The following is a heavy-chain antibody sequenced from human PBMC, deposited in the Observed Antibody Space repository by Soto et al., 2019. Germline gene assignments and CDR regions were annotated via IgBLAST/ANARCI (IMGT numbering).Heavy chain of an antibody. J-gene: IGHJ4*01. D-gene: IGHD3-9*01. V-gene: IGHV3-43*01. CDR2: ISWDGGRT. CDR1: GFSFEDYT. Sequence: GGSLRLSCAASGFSFEDYTMHWVRHTPGKGPEWISLISWDGGRTLYSDSVKGRFIISRDNSKNSLYLQMNSLTTEDTALYFCARYSYDVLTGQKRYFDHWGHGTLVTVSS. CDR3: ARYSYDVLTGQKRYFDH.